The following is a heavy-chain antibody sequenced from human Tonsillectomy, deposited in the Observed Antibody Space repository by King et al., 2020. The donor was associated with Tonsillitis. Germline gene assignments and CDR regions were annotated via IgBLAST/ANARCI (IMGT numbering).Heavy chain of an antibody. CDR3: ARGSHGDYVSVLIWFDP. CDR1: GYTFTSYD. J-gene: IGHJ5*02. CDR2: INPNSGNT. D-gene: IGHD4-17*01. Sequence: QLVQSGAEVKKPGASVKVSCKASGYTFTSYDINWVRQATGQGLEWMVWINPNSGNTGYAQKFQGRVTMTRNTSISTVYMEVSSLSYEDTAVYYCARGSHGDYVSVLIWFDPWGQGTLVTVSS. V-gene: IGHV1-8*01.